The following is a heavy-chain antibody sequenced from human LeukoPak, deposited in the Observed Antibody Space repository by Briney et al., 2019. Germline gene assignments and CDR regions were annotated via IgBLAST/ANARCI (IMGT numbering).Heavy chain of an antibody. V-gene: IGHV3-74*01. Sequence: GGSLRLSCAASGFTFSSYWMNWVRQAPGKGLVWVSRIASDGSSTTYADSVKGRFSISRDNSKNTLYLQMNSLRAEDTAVYYCARGEGEPTTGTYFDYWGQGTLVTVSS. CDR3: ARGEGEPTTGTYFDY. J-gene: IGHJ4*02. CDR1: GFTFSSYW. CDR2: IASDGSST. D-gene: IGHD1-1*01.